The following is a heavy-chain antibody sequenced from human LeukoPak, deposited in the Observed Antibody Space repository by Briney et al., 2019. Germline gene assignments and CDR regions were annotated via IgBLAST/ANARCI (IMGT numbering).Heavy chain of an antibody. D-gene: IGHD2-15*01. CDR3: ARAPGYCGGGSCYSWAYDY. J-gene: IGHJ4*02. CDR1: GGSISSYH. Sequence: SETLSLTCTVSGGSISSYHWSWIRQPPGKGLEWIGYIYYSGSTNYNPSLKSRVTISVDTSKNQFSLKLSSVTAADTAVYYCARAPGYCGGGSCYSWAYDYWGQGTLVTVSS. CDR2: IYYSGST. V-gene: IGHV4-59*01.